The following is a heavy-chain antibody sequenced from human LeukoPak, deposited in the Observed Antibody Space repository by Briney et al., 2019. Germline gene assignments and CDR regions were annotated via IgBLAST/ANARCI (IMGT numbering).Heavy chain of an antibody. D-gene: IGHD3-22*01. Sequence: SVKVSCKASGYTFTSYGISWVRQAPGQGLEWMGRIIPILGIANYAQKFQGRVTITADKSTSTAYMELSSLRSEDTAVYYCARGGLYDSSGYYSVPFDYWGQGTLVTVSS. J-gene: IGHJ4*02. V-gene: IGHV1-69*04. CDR1: GYTFTSYG. CDR2: IIPILGIA. CDR3: ARGGLYDSSGYYSVPFDY.